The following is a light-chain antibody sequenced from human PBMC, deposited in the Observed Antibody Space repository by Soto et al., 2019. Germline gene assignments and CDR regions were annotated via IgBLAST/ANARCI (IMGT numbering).Light chain of an antibody. CDR2: GAS. CDR3: QQYGSSSWT. CDR1: QSVSSNF. J-gene: IGKJ1*01. Sequence: EIVLTQSPGTLSLPPGERATLSCRASQSVSSNFLAWYQQKPGQAPRLLIYGASSRATGIPDRFSGSGSGTDFTLTISRLEPEDFAVYYCQQYGSSSWTFGQGTKVEIK. V-gene: IGKV3-20*01.